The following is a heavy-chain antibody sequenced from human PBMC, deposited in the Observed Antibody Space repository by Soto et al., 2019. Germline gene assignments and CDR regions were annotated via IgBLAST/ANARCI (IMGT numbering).Heavy chain of an antibody. D-gene: IGHD3-9*01. J-gene: IGHJ4*02. V-gene: IGHV3-30*18. CDR2: ISYDGSNK. CDR1: GFTFSSYG. Sequence: PGGSLSLSCAASGFTFSSYGMHWVRQAPGKGLEWVAVISYDGSNKYYADSVKGRFTISRDNSKNTLYLQMNSLRAEDTAVYYCAKYLGGDDNHYWGQGTLVTVSS. CDR3: AKYLGGDDNHY.